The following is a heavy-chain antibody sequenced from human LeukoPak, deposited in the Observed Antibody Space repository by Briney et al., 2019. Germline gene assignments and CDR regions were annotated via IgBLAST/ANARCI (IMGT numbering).Heavy chain of an antibody. V-gene: IGHV6-1*01. CDR2: TYYRSKWYN. Sequence: SQTLSLTCAISGDSVSSNSAAWNWIRQSPSRGLEWLGRTYYRSKWYNDYAVSVKSRITINPDTSKNQFSLKLSSVTAADTAVYYCARHGYYYDSSGYITWGQGTLVTVSS. D-gene: IGHD3-22*01. CDR1: GDSVSSNSAA. CDR3: ARHGYYYDSSGYIT. J-gene: IGHJ5*02.